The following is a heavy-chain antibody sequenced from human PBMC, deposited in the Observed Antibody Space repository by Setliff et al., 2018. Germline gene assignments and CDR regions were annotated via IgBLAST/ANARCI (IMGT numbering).Heavy chain of an antibody. V-gene: IGHV3-48*03. J-gene: IGHJ3*02. Sequence: QPGGSLRLSCAASGFTFSSYEMNWVRQAPGKGLEWVSYISSSGSTIYYADSVKGRFTISRDNAKNSLYLQMNSLRAEDTAVYYCAGDTIQDAFDIWGQGTMVTVSS. D-gene: IGHD3-3*01. CDR2: ISSSGSTI. CDR3: AGDTIQDAFDI. CDR1: GFTFSSYE.